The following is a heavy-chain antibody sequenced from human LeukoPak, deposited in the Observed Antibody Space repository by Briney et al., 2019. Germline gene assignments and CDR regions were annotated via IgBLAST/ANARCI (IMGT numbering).Heavy chain of an antibody. CDR2: ISSNGGST. V-gene: IGHV3-64D*09. Sequence: GGSLRLSCSASGFTFSSYAMHWVRQAPGKGLEYVSAISSNGGSTYYADSVKGRFTISRDNSKYTLYLQMSSLRAEDTAVYYCVKDSSRRGHCTNGVCYPPDAFGIWGLGTMVTVSS. J-gene: IGHJ3*02. D-gene: IGHD2-8*01. CDR1: GFTFSSYA. CDR3: VKDSSRRGHCTNGVCYPPDAFGI.